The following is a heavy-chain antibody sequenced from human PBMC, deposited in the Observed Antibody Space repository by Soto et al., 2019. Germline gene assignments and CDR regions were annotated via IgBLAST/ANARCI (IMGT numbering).Heavy chain of an antibody. V-gene: IGHV2-5*02. CDR1: GFSLSTSGVG. J-gene: IGHJ6*02. CDR2: IYWDADK. CDR3: AYLPCSGGSCYWFSFSGMDV. Sequence: QITLKESGPPLVKPTQTLTLTCTFSGFSLSTSGVGVAWIRQPPGEALEWLALIYWDADKRYRPSLESRLTITKDTSKSQVVLTMTNMDSVDTATYYCAYLPCSGGSCYWFSFSGMDVWGQGTTVTVSS. D-gene: IGHD2-15*01.